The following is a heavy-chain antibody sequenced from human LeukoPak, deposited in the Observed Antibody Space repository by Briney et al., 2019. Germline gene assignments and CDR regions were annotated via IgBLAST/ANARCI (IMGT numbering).Heavy chain of an antibody. J-gene: IGHJ4*02. V-gene: IGHV3-21*01. CDR2: ISSSSSYI. Sequence: PGGSLRLSCAASGFTFSSYSMNWARQAPGKGLEWVSSISSSSSYIYYADSVKGRFTISRDNAKNSLYLQMNSLRAEDTAVYYCARAYYDILTGYWEPPGSPDYWGQGTLVTVSS. D-gene: IGHD3-9*01. CDR1: GFTFSSYS. CDR3: ARAYYDILTGYWEPPGSPDY.